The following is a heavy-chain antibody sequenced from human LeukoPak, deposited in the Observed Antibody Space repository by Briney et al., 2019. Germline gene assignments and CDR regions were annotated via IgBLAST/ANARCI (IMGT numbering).Heavy chain of an antibody. CDR1: GFSFSSYA. V-gene: IGHV3-23*01. CDR3: AKNGDRGAYCSGGTCYPYYYYYTDV. J-gene: IGHJ6*03. D-gene: IGHD2-15*01. CDR2: ISSTGGTT. Sequence: GGSLRLSCAASGFSFSSYAMNWVRQAPGQGLEWVSAISSTGGTTYYADSVKGHFTISRDNSKNTVYLQMNSLSAEDTAVYYCAKNGDRGAYCSGGTCYPYYYYYTDVWGKGTTVTISS.